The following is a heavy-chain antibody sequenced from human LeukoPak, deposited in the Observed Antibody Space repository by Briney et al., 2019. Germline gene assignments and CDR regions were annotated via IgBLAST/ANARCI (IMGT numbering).Heavy chain of an antibody. CDR2: INLRGST. J-gene: IGHJ5*02. CDR1: GGSFNDYY. CDR3: ARDPRS. Sequence: SETLSLTCAVYGGSFNDYYWNWIRQPPGKGLEWIGEINLRGSTTYNPSLKSRVTISLDESKNQFSLKLSSVTAADTAIYYCARDPRSWGRGTLVTVSS. V-gene: IGHV4-34*01. D-gene: IGHD5-24*01.